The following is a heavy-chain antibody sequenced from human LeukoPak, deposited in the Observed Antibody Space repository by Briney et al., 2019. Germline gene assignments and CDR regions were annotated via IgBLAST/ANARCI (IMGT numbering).Heavy chain of an antibody. CDR1: GFTFSTYD. CDR2: ISSNNHM. CDR3: AREDCSNVRCYGASDA. J-gene: IGHJ5*02. D-gene: IGHD2-2*01. V-gene: IGHV3-69-1*01. Sequence: GGSLRLSCAGSGFTFSTYDMHWVRQAPGKGLEWVSSISSNNHMYYADSVKGRFTISRDNAKNSLSLQMNSLRGEDTAVYYCAREDCSNVRCYGASDAWGQGTLVTVSS.